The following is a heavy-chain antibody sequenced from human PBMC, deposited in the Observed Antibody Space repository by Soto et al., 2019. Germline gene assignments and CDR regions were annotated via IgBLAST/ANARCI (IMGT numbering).Heavy chain of an antibody. D-gene: IGHD1-26*01. J-gene: IGHJ4*02. CDR3: ARGGAMGVDY. V-gene: IGHV3-74*01. CDR1: GFTFNTPW. CDR2: IYFDGITT. Sequence: GGSLRLSCTASGFTFNTPWMHWVRQAPRKGLVWVSRIYFDGITTNYADSVKGRLTVSRDNAKNTVYLHVNTLRDEDTAVYYCARGGAMGVDYWGQGTLVTVSS.